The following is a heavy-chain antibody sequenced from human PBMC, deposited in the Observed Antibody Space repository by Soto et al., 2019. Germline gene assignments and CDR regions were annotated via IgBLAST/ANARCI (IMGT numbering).Heavy chain of an antibody. Sequence: GGSLRLSCAASGFTVSSNYMSWVRQAPGKGLEWVSVIYSGGSTYYADSVKGRFTISRDNSKNTLYLQMNSLRAEDTAVYYCAREGHPEYGNYFDYWGQGTLVTVSS. CDR2: IYSGGST. D-gene: IGHD6-6*01. CDR3: AREGHPEYGNYFDY. V-gene: IGHV3-66*01. CDR1: GFTVSSNY. J-gene: IGHJ4*02.